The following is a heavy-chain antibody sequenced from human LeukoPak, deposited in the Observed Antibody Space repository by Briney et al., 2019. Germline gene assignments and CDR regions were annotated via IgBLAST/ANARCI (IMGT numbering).Heavy chain of an antibody. CDR1: GGSISSSTYY. CDR3: ARHGADTALPLAFDI. V-gene: IGHV4-39*01. J-gene: IGHJ3*02. Sequence: SETLSLTCAVSGGSISSSTYYWDWIRQPPGKGLQWLGTIYYAANTHYNPSLKGRVTISVDRSNNQFSLILSSVTAAHTAVYYCARHGADTALPLAFDIWGQGTVVTVSS. CDR2: IYYAANT. D-gene: IGHD5-18*01.